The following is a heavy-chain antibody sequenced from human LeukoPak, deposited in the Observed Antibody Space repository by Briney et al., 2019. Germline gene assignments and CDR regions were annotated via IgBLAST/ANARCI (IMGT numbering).Heavy chain of an antibody. V-gene: IGHV3-43*02. Sequence: RGSLRLSCAAPGLITDDYAIHWVRQAPGKGLEWISLLSGDGSSTFYADSVRGRFTISRDNSKNSLSLQMSSLRSEDTALYFCVRESETGGCFDHWGQGTLVTASS. CDR3: VRESETGGCFDH. J-gene: IGHJ5*02. CDR2: LSGDGSST. CDR1: GLITDDYA.